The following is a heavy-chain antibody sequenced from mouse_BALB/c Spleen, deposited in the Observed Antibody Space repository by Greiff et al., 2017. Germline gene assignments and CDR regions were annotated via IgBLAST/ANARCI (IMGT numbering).Heavy chain of an antibody. CDR1: GFTFSSFG. V-gene: IGHV5-17*02. J-gene: IGHJ4*01. D-gene: IGHD1-1*01. CDR2: ISSGSSTI. Sequence: EVHLVESGGGLVQPGGSRKLSCAASGFTFSSFGMHWVRQAPEKGLEWVAYISSGSSTIYYADTVKGRFTISRDNPKNTLFLQMTSLRSEDTAMYYCARDGNYAMDYWGQGTSVTVSP. CDR3: ARDGNYAMDY.